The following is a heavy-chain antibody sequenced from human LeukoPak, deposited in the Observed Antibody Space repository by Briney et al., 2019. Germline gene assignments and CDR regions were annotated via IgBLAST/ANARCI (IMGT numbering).Heavy chain of an antibody. D-gene: IGHD6-13*01. CDR3: ARLDDRAARIGVGHSSSWSSRRGFDY. CDR1: GGSFSGYY. J-gene: IGHJ4*02. V-gene: IGHV4-34*01. Sequence: PSETLSLTCAVYGGSFSGYYWSWIRQPPGKGLEWIGEINHSGSTNYNPSLKSRVTISVDTSKNQFSLKLSSVTAADTAVYYCARLDDRAARIGVGHSSSWSSRRGFDYWGQGTLVTVSS. CDR2: INHSGST.